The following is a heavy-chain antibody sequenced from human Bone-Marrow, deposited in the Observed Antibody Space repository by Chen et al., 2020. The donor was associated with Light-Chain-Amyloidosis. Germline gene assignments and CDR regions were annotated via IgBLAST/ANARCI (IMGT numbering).Heavy chain of an antibody. CDR1: GDSINSSHYF. D-gene: IGHD3-16*02. CDR3: ARHPRYLDWFDP. V-gene: IGHV4-39*01. Sequence: QLQLQESGTGLVKPSETLSLPCTVSGDSINSSHYFWGWIRQSPGNGLEWIGTVFSTGTTYYNPSLKSRLTISVDTSKNQFSLKLSSVTAADTAVYYCARHPRYLDWFDPWGQGTLVIVSS. J-gene: IGHJ5*02. CDR2: VFSTGTT.